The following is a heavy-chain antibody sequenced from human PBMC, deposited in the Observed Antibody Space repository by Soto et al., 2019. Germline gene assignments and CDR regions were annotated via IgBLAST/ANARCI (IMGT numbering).Heavy chain of an antibody. D-gene: IGHD3-16*01. Sequence: SEALSLTCAVSGDSVSNDNYYWSWIRQPPGKGLEWIGYIYYSGTTNYNSYLKSRLSLSVDMSKNQFSLKLASVTAADTAVYFCARSQRGRTAFTFDYWGQGALVTVSS. CDR1: GDSVSNDNYY. J-gene: IGHJ4*02. CDR2: IYYSGTT. V-gene: IGHV4-61*01. CDR3: ARSQRGRTAFTFDY.